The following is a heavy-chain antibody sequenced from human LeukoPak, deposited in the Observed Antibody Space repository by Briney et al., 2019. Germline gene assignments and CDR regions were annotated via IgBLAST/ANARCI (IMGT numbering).Heavy chain of an antibody. CDR3: ARELYSVAGTQWFDP. V-gene: IGHV1-18*01. CDR1: GYTFTSYG. D-gene: IGHD6-19*01. Sequence: ASVKVSCKASGYTFTSYGISWVRQAPGQGLEWMGWISAYNGNTNYAQKLQGRVTMTTDTSTSTAYMELRSLRSDDTAVYYCARELYSVAGTQWFDPWGQGTLVTVSS. CDR2: ISAYNGNT. J-gene: IGHJ5*02.